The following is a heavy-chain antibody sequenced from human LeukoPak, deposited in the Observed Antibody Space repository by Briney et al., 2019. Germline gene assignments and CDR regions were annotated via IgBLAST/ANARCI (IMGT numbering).Heavy chain of an antibody. D-gene: IGHD3-9*01. CDR3: ARDGRYFDGDGYYYYMDV. CDR1: GFTFSSYW. V-gene: IGHV3-74*01. J-gene: IGHJ6*03. Sequence: PGGSLRLSCAASGFTFSSYWMHWVRQAPGKGLVWVSRINSDGSSTSYADSVKGRFTISRDNAKNTLYLQMNSLRAEDTAVYYCARDGRYFDGDGYYYYMDVWGKGTTVTVSS. CDR2: INSDGSST.